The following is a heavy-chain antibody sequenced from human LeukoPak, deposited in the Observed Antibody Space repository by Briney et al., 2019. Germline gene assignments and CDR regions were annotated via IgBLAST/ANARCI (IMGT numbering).Heavy chain of an antibody. V-gene: IGHV4-34*01. CDR3: ARGARTPSGYGSRTAGRANWFDP. D-gene: IGHD5-12*01. CDR1: GGSFSSYY. Sequence: PSETLSLTCAVYGGSFSSYYWSWIRQPPGKGLEWIGEINHSGSTNYNPSLKSRVTISVDTSKDQFSLKLSSVTAADTAVYYCARGARTPSGYGSRTAGRANWFDPWGQGTLVTVS. J-gene: IGHJ5*02. CDR2: INHSGST.